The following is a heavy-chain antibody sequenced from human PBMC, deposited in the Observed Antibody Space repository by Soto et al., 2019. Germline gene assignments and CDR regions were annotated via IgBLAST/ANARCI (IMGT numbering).Heavy chain of an antibody. Sequence: QVQLQESGPGLVKPSQTLSLTCTVSGGSISSGDYYWSWIRQPPGKGLEWIGSIYYSGSTYYNPSLKRRVTISVDTSKNQSSLKLNSVTAADTAVYYCASRHSSPYFDYWGQGTLVTVSS. D-gene: IGHD6-13*01. CDR3: ASRHSSPYFDY. J-gene: IGHJ4*02. CDR2: IYYSGST. CDR1: GGSISSGDYY. V-gene: IGHV4-30-4*01.